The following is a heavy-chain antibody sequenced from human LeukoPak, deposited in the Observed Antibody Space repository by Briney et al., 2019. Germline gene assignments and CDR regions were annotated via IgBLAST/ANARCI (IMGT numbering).Heavy chain of an antibody. CDR1: GGTFSSYA. Sequence: SVKVSCKASGGTFSSYAISWVRQAPGQGLEWMGGIIPIFGTANYAQKFQGRVTVTADESTSTAYMELSSLRSEDAAVYYCASRYSSGYYPFDYWGQGTLVTVSS. CDR2: IIPIFGTA. D-gene: IGHD3-22*01. CDR3: ASRYSSGYYPFDY. J-gene: IGHJ4*02. V-gene: IGHV1-69*13.